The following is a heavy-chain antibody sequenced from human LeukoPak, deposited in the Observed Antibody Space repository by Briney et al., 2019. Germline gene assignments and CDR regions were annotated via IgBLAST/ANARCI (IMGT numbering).Heavy chain of an antibody. J-gene: IGHJ4*02. CDR2: VWYDGSNE. CDR3: ARDGDNGINRLRRAFDY. V-gene: IGHV3-33*01. CDR1: GFSFSDYG. Sequence: HPGGSLRLSCAASGFSFSDYGMHWVRQAPGKGLEWVASVWYDGSNEKYADSVKGRFTISRDNFKNTLYLHMSTLRAEDTAVYWCARDGDNGINRLRRAFDYWGQGTLVTVSS. D-gene: IGHD5-24*01.